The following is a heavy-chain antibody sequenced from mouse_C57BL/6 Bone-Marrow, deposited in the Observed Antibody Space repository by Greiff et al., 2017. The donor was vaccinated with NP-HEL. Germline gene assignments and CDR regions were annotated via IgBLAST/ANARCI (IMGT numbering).Heavy chain of an antibody. Sequence: VQLKQSVAELVRPGASVKLSCTASGFNIKNTYMHWVKQRPEQGLEWIGRIDPANGNTKYAPKFQGTATITAYTSSNTAYLQLSSLTSEDTAIYYCGVYYGNYEYFDVWGTGTTVTVSS. J-gene: IGHJ1*03. CDR2: IDPANGNT. V-gene: IGHV14-3*01. CDR3: GVYYGNYEYFDV. CDR1: GFNIKNTY. D-gene: IGHD2-1*01.